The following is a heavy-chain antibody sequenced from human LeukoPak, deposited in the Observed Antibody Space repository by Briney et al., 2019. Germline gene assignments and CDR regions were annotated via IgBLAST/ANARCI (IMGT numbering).Heavy chain of an antibody. V-gene: IGHV3-21*01. CDR2: ISSTSNYI. CDR1: GFTFSSYA. J-gene: IGHJ4*02. Sequence: GGSLRLSCAASGFTFSSYAMHWVRQAPGTGLEWVSSISSTSNYIFYADSVKGRFTISRDNAKNSLYLQMNSLRAEDTAVYYCARDQSRGDYWGQGTLVTVSS. CDR3: ARDQSRGDY. D-gene: IGHD3-16*01.